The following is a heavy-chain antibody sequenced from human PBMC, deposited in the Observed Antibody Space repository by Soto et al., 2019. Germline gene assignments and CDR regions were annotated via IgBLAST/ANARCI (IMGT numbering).Heavy chain of an antibody. Sequence: GGSLRLSCAASGFTFSSYSMNWVRQAPGKGLEWVSSISSSSSYIYYADSVKGRFTISRDNAKNSLYLQMNSLRAEDTAVYYCARELPNYDYIWGSYRPLWDWGQGTLVTVSS. D-gene: IGHD3-16*02. V-gene: IGHV3-21*01. CDR1: GFTFSSYS. CDR2: ISSSSSYI. CDR3: ARELPNYDYIWGSYRPLWD. J-gene: IGHJ4*02.